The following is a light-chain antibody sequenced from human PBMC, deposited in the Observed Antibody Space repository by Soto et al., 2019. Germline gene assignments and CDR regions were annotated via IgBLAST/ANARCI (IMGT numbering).Light chain of an antibody. CDR1: QDISSW. CDR3: QQCNSFPLT. CDR2: AAT. Sequence: DIQMSQSPSSVSASVGDRVTITCRASQDISSWLAWFQQKPGEAPRLLIYAATSLHSGVPSRFSGSGSGTDFTLTISSLQPEDFATYFCQQCNSFPLTFGGGTKVEIK. J-gene: IGKJ4*01. V-gene: IGKV1-12*01.